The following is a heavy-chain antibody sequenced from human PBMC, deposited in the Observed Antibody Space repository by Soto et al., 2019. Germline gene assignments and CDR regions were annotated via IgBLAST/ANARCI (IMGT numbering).Heavy chain of an antibody. CDR1: GYTFTSYY. Sequence: QVQLVQSGAEVKKPGASVKVSCKASGYTFTSYYMHWVRQAPGQGLEWMGIINPSGGSTSYAQKFKGRVTMTRDTSTSTVYMELSSLRSEDTAVYYCARSTYYYESSGYYYFDYWGQGTLVTVSS. D-gene: IGHD3-22*01. CDR2: INPSGGST. CDR3: ARSTYYYESSGYYYFDY. J-gene: IGHJ4*02. V-gene: IGHV1-46*01.